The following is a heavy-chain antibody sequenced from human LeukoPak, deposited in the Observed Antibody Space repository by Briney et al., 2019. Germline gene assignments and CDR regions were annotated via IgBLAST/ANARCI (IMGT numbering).Heavy chain of an antibody. J-gene: IGHJ4*02. CDR2: IDPNIGTT. Sequence: ASVKVSCKAPGYTFTGFYMHWVRQAPGQGLEWMGWIDPNIGTTKYSQKFRGRVTMTRDTSISEVYMELSRPRSDDTAVYYCARLLEHYYFDASGYYDDDYWGQGTPIIVSS. CDR1: GYTFTGFY. CDR3: ARLLEHYYFDASGYYDDDY. V-gene: IGHV1-2*02. D-gene: IGHD3-22*01.